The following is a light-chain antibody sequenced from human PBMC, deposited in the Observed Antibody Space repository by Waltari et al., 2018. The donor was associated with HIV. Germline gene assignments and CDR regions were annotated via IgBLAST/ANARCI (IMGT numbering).Light chain of an antibody. J-gene: IGKJ5*01. CDR1: HTINKW. Sequence: DILLIQPPSTPAAVAGGRVTITCRASHTINKWLAWYQQRPGYPPKLLITKASTLDVGVPTRFRGRGSETEFTLTIDTLQPDDFAVYYCQQYDNLPSFGQGTRLE. V-gene: IGKV1-5*03. CDR3: QQYDNLPS. CDR2: KAS.